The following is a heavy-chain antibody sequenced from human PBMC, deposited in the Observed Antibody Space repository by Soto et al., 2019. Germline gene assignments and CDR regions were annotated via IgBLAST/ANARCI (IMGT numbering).Heavy chain of an antibody. J-gene: IGHJ3*02. CDR3: VTGQQVRMADI. V-gene: IGHV3-11*03. Sequence: QVQLLESGGGLVKPGGSLRLSCAASEFTVSAYYMAWIRQAPGKGLDWISYISGDSRYTNYADSVKGRFTISRDNAKNSLYLQMNNLRVEDTAVYFCVTGQQVRMADIWGQGTLVTVSS. CDR1: EFTVSAYY. CDR2: ISGDSRYT. D-gene: IGHD6-13*01.